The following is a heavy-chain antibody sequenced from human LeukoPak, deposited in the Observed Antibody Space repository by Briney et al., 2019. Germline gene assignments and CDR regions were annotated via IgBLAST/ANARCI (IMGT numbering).Heavy chain of an antibody. CDR2: ISSSGIAK. CDR1: GFTFSDSY. J-gene: IGHJ4*02. V-gene: IGHV3-11*01. Sequence: PGGSLRLSCAASGFTFSDSYMTWIRQAPGKGLEWVSYISSSGIAKYYADSVEGRFTISRDNGKNSLYLQMDSLRAEDTAMYFCARDPYYYDSTAYFASFHNWGQGTLVTVSS. D-gene: IGHD3-22*01. CDR3: ARDPYYYDSTAYFASFHN.